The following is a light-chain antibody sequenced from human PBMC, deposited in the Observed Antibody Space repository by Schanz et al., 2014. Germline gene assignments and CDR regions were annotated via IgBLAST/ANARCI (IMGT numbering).Light chain of an antibody. CDR1: QSVSSN. Sequence: VLTQSPATLSVSPGERATLSCRAGQSVSSNLAWYQQKPGQAPRLLIYGASNRATGIPARFSGSGSGTDFTLTISRLEPGDFAVFYCQQYGSSPITFGQGTRLEIK. CDR3: QQYGSSPIT. CDR2: GAS. V-gene: IGKV3-20*01. J-gene: IGKJ5*01.